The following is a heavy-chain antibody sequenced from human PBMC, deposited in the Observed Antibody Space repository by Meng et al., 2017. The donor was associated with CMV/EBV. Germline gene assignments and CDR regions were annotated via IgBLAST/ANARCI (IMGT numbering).Heavy chain of an antibody. CDR2: IYYSGST. V-gene: IGHV4-39*06. Sequence: RLPVQESGPGLGKPSENLSLTCTVSGGSISSSSYYWGWIRQPPGKGLEWIGSIYYSGSTYYNPSLKSRVTISVDTSKNQFSLKLSSVTAADTAVYYCARDLYGQTENWFDPWGQGTLVTVAS. CDR3: ARDLYGQTENWFDP. D-gene: IGHD3-10*01. CDR1: GGSISSSSYY. J-gene: IGHJ5*02.